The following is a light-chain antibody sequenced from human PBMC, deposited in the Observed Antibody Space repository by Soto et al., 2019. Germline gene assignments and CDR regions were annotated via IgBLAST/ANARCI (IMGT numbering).Light chain of an antibody. Sequence: EIVLTQSPGTLSLSPGERATLSCRTSHRISISYLAWYQQKPGQAPRLVIYGASSRATGIPDRFSGSGSGTDFTLTISRLEPEDFAVYYCQQYGSSPPSITFGQGTRLDIK. CDR3: QQYGSSPPSIT. CDR1: HRISISY. J-gene: IGKJ5*01. V-gene: IGKV3-20*01. CDR2: GAS.